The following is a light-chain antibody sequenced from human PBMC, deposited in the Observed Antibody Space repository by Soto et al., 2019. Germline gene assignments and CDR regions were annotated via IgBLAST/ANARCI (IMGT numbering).Light chain of an antibody. CDR1: QSISSW. J-gene: IGKJ1*01. CDR2: KAS. CDR3: QQYNDNWT. Sequence: DVHMTQSPSTLYASVGDRVTITCRASQSISSWLAWYQQKPGKAPKLLIYKASTLQSGVPSRFSGSGSGTEFTLAISSLQPDDSATYYCQQYNDNWTFGQGTKVDIK. V-gene: IGKV1-5*03.